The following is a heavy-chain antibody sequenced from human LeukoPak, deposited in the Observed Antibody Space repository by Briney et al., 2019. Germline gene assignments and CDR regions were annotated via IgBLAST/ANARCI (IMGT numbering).Heavy chain of an antibody. D-gene: IGHD3-3*01. CDR3: ARGLYDFWSGYHEGYFDY. Sequence: GASVKVSCKASGYTFTNYGISWVRQAPGQGLEWVGWISGHNDNAHYAQKLQGRVTMTRNTSISTAYMELSSLRSEDTAVYYCARGLYDFWSGYHEGYFDYWGQGTLVTVSS. J-gene: IGHJ4*02. CDR2: ISGHNDNA. CDR1: GYTFTNYG. V-gene: IGHV1-8*01.